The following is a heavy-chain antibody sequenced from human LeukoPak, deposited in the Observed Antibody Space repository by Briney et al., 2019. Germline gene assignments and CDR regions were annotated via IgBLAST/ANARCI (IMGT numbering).Heavy chain of an antibody. CDR1: GFTFDDYG. V-gene: IGHV3-20*04. D-gene: IGHD6-19*01. CDR2: INWNGGST. J-gene: IGHJ6*02. CDR3: ARDLALEQWLACMDV. Sequence: PGGSLRLSCAASGFTFDDYGMSWVRHAPGKGLEWVSGINWNGGSTGYADSVKGRFTISRDNAKNSLYLQMNSLRAEDTALYYCARDLALEQWLACMDVWGQGTTVTVSS.